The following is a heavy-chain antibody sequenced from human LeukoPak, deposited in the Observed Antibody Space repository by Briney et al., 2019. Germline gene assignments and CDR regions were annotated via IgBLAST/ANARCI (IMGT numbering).Heavy chain of an antibody. J-gene: IGHJ6*02. V-gene: IGHV3-23*01. D-gene: IGHD1-26*01. CDR3: ARDLREVGAGSGMDV. Sequence: GGSLRLSCAGYGFTFSHAWMNWVRQAPGKGLEWVSAISGSGGSTYYADSVKGRFTISRDNSKNTLYLQMNSLRAEDTAVYYCARDLREVGAGSGMDVWGQGTTVTVSS. CDR1: GFTFSHA. CDR2: ISGSGGST.